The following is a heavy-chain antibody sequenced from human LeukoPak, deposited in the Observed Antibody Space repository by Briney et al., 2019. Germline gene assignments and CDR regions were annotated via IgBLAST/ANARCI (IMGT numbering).Heavy chain of an antibody. D-gene: IGHD3-10*01. J-gene: IGHJ6*02. CDR1: GLTVRSNY. CDR2: IYSGGRT. Sequence: GGSLRLSYVASGLTVRSNYMSWVRQAPGKGLEWVSVIYSGGRTYYADAVKGRFTMSRDNSKNTVYLQMNSLTAEDTAVYYCARDFETGGYYYYGMDVWGQGTTVTVSS. CDR3: ARDFETGGYYYYGMDV. V-gene: IGHV3-53*01.